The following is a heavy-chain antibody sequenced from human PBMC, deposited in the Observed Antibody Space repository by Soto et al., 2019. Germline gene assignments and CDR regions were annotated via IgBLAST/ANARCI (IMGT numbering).Heavy chain of an antibody. CDR2: ISDDGATI. CDR1: GYTFSNYV. V-gene: IGHV3-30*03. J-gene: IGHJ4*02. Sequence: GGSLRLSCAASGYTFSNYVMYWVRQAPGKGLECVAVISDDGATIQYADSVKGRFTISRDNSKNTLHLQMNGLRAEDTAVYFCEILDYWGQGTLVTVSS. D-gene: IGHD3-3*01. CDR3: EILDY.